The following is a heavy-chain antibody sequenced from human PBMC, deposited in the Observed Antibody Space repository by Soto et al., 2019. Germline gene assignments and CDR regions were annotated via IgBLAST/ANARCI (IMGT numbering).Heavy chain of an antibody. J-gene: IGHJ4*02. CDR1: GGSFRGYF. V-gene: IGHV4-34*10. D-gene: IGHD2-15*01. CDR3: ARRFCRASYCSYFDY. CDR2: INHSGIT. Sequence: ETLSLTCAVYGGSFRGYFWSWIRQPPGKGLEWIGEINHSGITSYSPSLGSRVTTSVDTPKKQFSLRLRSVTAADTAIYYCARRFCRASYCSYFDYWGRGALVTVSS.